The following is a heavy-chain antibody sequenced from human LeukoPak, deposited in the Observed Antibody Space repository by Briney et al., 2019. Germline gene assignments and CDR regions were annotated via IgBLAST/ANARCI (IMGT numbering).Heavy chain of an antibody. CDR2: ITPSGGT. J-gene: IGHJ4*02. CDR1: GYTFTIYA. Sequence: ASVRVSCTASGYTFTIYAMHWVRQAPGQGLEWMGWITPSGGTNYPQKFQGRVAITRDTSITTAYMDLSRLTSDDTAVYYCARDRYGDGFAHFDCWGQGALVTVAS. V-gene: IGHV1-2*02. CDR3: ARDRYGDGFAHFDC. D-gene: IGHD5-24*01.